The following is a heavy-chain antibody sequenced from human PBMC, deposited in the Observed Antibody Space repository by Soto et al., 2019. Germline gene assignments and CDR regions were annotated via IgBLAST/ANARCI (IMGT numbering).Heavy chain of an antibody. J-gene: IGHJ4*02. D-gene: IGHD3-22*01. CDR3: AKSRYADSSGDYYDF. V-gene: IGHV3-23*01. CDR2: IGGRGTSS. Sequence: GGSLRLSCAASGFTFSNYAMSWVRQAPGKGLEWVSGIGGRGTSSYYADSVKGRFAISRDNSYNTLFLQLHSLRAEDTAVYYCAKSRYADSSGDYYDFWGKGTRVTVS. CDR1: GFTFSNYA.